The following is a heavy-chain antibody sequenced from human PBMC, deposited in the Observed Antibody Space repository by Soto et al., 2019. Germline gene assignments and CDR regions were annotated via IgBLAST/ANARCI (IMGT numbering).Heavy chain of an antibody. CDR1: GFTFSSYG. V-gene: IGHV3-30*18. CDR2: ISYDGSNK. J-gene: IGHJ3*02. CDR3: AKSNRAATDAFDI. Sequence: GGSLRLSCAASGFTFSSYGMHWVRQAPGKGLEWVAVISYDGSNKYYADSVKGRFTISRDNSKNTLYLQMNSLRAEDTAVYYCAKSNRAATDAFDIWGQGTMVTVSS. D-gene: IGHD6-13*01.